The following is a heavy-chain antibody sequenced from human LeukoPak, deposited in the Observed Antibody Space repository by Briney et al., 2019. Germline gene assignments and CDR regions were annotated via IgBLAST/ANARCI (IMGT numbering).Heavy chain of an antibody. V-gene: IGHV3-74*01. CDR1: GFTFSSYW. J-gene: IGHJ4*02. D-gene: IGHD1-26*01. CDR2: ISGDGSST. CDR3: TRGYSGSYRIDY. Sequence: GGSLRLSCAASGFTFSSYWMHWVRQAPGKGLVWVSRISGDGSSTTYADSVKGRFTISRDNAKNTLYLQMNSLRAEDTADYYCTRGYSGSYRIDYWGQGSLVTVSS.